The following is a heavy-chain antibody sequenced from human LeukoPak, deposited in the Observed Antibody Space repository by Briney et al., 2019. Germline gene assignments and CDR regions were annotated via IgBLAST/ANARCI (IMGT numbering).Heavy chain of an antibody. V-gene: IGHV3-11*04. D-gene: IGHD1-1*01. CDR3: AKGRRTGFVDY. J-gene: IGHJ4*02. CDR2: ISSSGSTI. Sequence: GGSLRLSCAASGFTFSDYYMSWIRQAPGKGLEWVSYISSSGSTIYYADSVKGRFTVSRDNSKSLLFLQMESLRHDDTGIYYCAKGRRTGFVDYWGRGALVTVSS. CDR1: GFTFSDYY.